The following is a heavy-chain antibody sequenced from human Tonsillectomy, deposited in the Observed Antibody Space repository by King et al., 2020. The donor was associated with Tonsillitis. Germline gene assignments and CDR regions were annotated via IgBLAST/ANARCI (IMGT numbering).Heavy chain of an antibody. CDR3: AKDGPCGDYEFGS. CDR2: IRYDGGKK. D-gene: IGHD4-17*01. CDR1: GFSFSSHG. J-gene: IGHJ5*02. V-gene: IGHV3-30*02. Sequence: QLVQSGGGVVQPGGSLRLSCAASGFSFSSHGMHWVRQSPGKGLQWVAFIRYDGGKKYYADSAKGRVTISRDNSKNTLYLQMNSLRVDDTAVYYCAKDGPCGDYEFGSWGQGTLVTVSS.